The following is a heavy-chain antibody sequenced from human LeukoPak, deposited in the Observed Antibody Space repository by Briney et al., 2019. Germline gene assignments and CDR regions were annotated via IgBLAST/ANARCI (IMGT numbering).Heavy chain of an antibody. D-gene: IGHD3-10*01. J-gene: IGHJ4*02. V-gene: IGHV4-39*07. CDR3: AREIGKFAGSFDY. CDR2: IYYSGST. CDR1: GGSISSSSYY. Sequence: SETLSLTCTVSGGSISSSSYYWGWIRQPPGKGLEWIGYIYYSGSTHYNPSLKSRVTISVDTSKNQFSLKLSSVTAADTAVYYCAREIGKFAGSFDYWGQGTLVTVSS.